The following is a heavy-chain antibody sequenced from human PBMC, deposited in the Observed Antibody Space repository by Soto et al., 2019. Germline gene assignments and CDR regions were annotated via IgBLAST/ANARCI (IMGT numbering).Heavy chain of an antibody. D-gene: IGHD5-18*01. CDR2: INPNSGGT. Sequence: QVQLVQSGAEVKKPGASVKVSCKASGYTFTGYYMHWVRQAPGQGLEWMGWINPNSGGTNYAQKFRGWVTMTRDTPISTAYMELSRLRSDDTAVYYCARSWYSYGSGNWFDPWGQGTLVTVSS. J-gene: IGHJ5*02. CDR3: ARSWYSYGSGNWFDP. V-gene: IGHV1-2*04. CDR1: GYTFTGYY.